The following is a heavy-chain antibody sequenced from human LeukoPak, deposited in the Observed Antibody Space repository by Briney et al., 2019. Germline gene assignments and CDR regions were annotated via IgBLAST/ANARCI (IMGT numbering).Heavy chain of an antibody. D-gene: IGHD1-26*01. Sequence: GGSLRLSCAASGFSFSSFWMHWVRQAPGKGLVWVSRINSNGTITNYADSVKGRFTMSRDNAKNTLYLQMDSLRAEDTAVYYCAKDHLGSPSSPIFDYWGQGTLVTVSS. CDR2: INSNGTIT. V-gene: IGHV3-74*01. J-gene: IGHJ4*02. CDR3: AKDHLGSPSSPIFDY. CDR1: GFSFSSFW.